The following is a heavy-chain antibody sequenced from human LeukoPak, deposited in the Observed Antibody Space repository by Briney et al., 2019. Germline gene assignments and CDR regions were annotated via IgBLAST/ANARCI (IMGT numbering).Heavy chain of an antibody. Sequence: GGSLRLSCAASAFTFSSYAMHWVRQAPGKGLEWVAVISNDGSNKYYADSVKGRFTISRDNSKNTLSLQMNSLRAEDTAVYYCARVTSGLDYWGQGTLVTVSS. CDR2: ISNDGSNK. CDR1: AFTFSSYA. J-gene: IGHJ4*02. V-gene: IGHV3-30-3*01. CDR3: ARVTSGLDY.